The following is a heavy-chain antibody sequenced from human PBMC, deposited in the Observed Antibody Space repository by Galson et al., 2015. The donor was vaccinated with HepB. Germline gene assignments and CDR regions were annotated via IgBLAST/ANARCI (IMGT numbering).Heavy chain of an antibody. Sequence: SLRLSCAASGFTFSSYAMSWVRQAPGKGLEWVSAISGSGGSTYYADSVKGRFTISRDNSKNTLYLQMNSLRAEDTAVYYCAKVKANRQMIVVVINPSRVGLFDYWGQGTLVTVSS. CDR2: ISGSGGST. V-gene: IGHV3-23*01. D-gene: IGHD3-22*01. J-gene: IGHJ4*02. CDR3: AKVKANRQMIVVVINPSRVGLFDY. CDR1: GFTFSSYA.